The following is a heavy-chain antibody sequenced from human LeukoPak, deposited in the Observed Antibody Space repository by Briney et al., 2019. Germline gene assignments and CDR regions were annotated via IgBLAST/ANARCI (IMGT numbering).Heavy chain of an antibody. Sequence: KPSETLSLTCTISGGSISSNDYYWGWIRQPPGRRLEWIGTIYYSGSTSYNPSLKGRVTMSVDTSKNQFSLKLSSVTAADTAMYYCARHHRSGYCEVDYWGQGTLVTVSS. CDR3: ARHHRSGYCEVDY. CDR2: IYYSGST. CDR1: GGSISSNDYY. V-gene: IGHV4-39*01. D-gene: IGHD6-25*01. J-gene: IGHJ4*02.